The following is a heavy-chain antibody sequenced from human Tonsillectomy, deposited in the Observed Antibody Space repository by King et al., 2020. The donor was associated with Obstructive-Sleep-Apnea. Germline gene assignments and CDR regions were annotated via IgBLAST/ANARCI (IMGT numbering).Heavy chain of an antibody. CDR1: GVTFSSYA. J-gene: IGHJ4*02. V-gene: IGHV3-30*04. CDR2: ISYDGSNK. D-gene: IGHD3-3*01. Sequence: VQLVESGGGVVQPGRSLRLSCAASGVTFSSYAMHWGRQAPGKGREWVAVISYDGSNKYYADSVKGRFTISRDNSKNTLYLQMNSLRAEDTAVYYCAGTYDVWSGYYNWGQGTLVTVSS. CDR3: AGTYDVWSGYYN.